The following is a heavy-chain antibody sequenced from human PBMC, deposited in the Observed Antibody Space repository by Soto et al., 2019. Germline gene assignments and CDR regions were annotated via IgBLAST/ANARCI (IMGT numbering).Heavy chain of an antibody. CDR2: ISAYYGNT. CDR1: GYTFTSYG. V-gene: IGHV1-18*01. CDR3: ARDSLIVGATNYYYGMDV. Sequence: QVQLVQSGAEVKKPGASVKVSCKASGYTFTSYGISWVRQAPGQGLEWMGWISAYYGNTNYAQKLQGRVTMTTDTSTSTAYMELRSLRSDDTAVYYCARDSLIVGATNYYYGMDVWGQGTTVTVSS. J-gene: IGHJ6*02. D-gene: IGHD1-26*01.